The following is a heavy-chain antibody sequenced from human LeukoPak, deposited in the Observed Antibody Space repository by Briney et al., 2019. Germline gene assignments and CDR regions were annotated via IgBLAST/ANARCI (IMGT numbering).Heavy chain of an antibody. V-gene: IGHV3-7*01. CDR2: IKKDGSEM. CDR1: GFTFSNYA. J-gene: IGHJ3*02. D-gene: IGHD1-26*01. CDR3: ARQETSSYNGAFDI. Sequence: PGRSLRLSCAASGFTFSNYAMHWVRQAPGKGLEWVANIKKDGSEMYYVDSVKGRFTISRDNAKNSLYLQMNSLRADDTAVYHCARQETSSYNGAFDIWGQGTMVTVSS.